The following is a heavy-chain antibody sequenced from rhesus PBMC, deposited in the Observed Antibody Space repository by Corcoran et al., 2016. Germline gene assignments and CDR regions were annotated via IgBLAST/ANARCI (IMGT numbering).Heavy chain of an antibody. CDR3: ARHDYGSSYFDY. D-gene: IGHD4-29*01. CDR2: SYGKRAST. Sequence: QVQLQESGPGLVKPSETLSLTCAVSGGSISGGYYWGWIRQHPGKGLEWIENSYGKRASTYDNPSLNSRGTISKDTSKNQFSLKLSSVTAADTAVYYCARHDYGSSYFDYWGQGVLVTVSS. J-gene: IGHJ4*01. CDR1: GGSISGGYY. V-gene: IGHV4S7*01.